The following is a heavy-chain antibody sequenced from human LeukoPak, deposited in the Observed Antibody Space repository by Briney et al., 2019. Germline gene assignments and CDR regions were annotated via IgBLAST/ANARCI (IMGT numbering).Heavy chain of an antibody. CDR2: ISGSGSNT. CDR1: GFTFSSYA. J-gene: IGHJ4*02. Sequence: QPGGSLRLFCAASGFTFSSYAMSWVRQAPGKGLEWISGISGSGSNTYYADSVKGRFTISRDNAKNTLYLQMYSLRAEDTVLYYCAKDYPFDYYYDSSAYFLYWGQGTLVTVFS. V-gene: IGHV3-23*01. CDR3: AKDYPFDYYYDSSAYFLY. D-gene: IGHD3-22*01.